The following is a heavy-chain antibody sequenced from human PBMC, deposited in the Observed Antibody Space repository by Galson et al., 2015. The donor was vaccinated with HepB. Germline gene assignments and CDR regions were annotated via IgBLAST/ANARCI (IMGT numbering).Heavy chain of an antibody. J-gene: IGHJ4*02. V-gene: IGHV1-24*01. D-gene: IGHD6-13*01. CDR2: FDPEDGET. CDR1: GYTLTELS. CDR3: ASGYYSSSWYLFDY. Sequence: SVKVSCKVSGYTLTELSMHWVRQAPGKGLEWMGGFDPEDGETIYAQKFQGRVTMTEDTSTDTAYMELSSLRSEDTAVYYCASGYYSSSWYLFDYWGQGTLVTVSS.